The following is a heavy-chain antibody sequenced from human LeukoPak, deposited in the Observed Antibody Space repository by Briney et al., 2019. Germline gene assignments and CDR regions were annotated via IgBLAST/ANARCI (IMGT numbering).Heavy chain of an antibody. Sequence: SETLSLTCTVSGGSISSSSYYWGWIRQPPGKGLEWIGSIYYSGSTYYNPSLKSRVTISVDTSKNQFSLRLSSVTAADTAVYYCARDTYYYDSSGSHWFDPWGQGTLVTVSS. CDR2: IYYSGST. V-gene: IGHV4-39*07. D-gene: IGHD3-22*01. CDR3: ARDTYYYDSSGSHWFDP. J-gene: IGHJ5*02. CDR1: GGSISSSSYY.